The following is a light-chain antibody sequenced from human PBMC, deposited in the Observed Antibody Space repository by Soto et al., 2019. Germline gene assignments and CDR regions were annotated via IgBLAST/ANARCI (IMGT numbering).Light chain of an antibody. Sequence: DIRLTQSPSSLSASVGDRVTITCRASRHIDTHLNWYQQHPGEAPNALIYEASNLQSGVPSRFSGSGSGTDFTLTISGLQPDDSATYYCHQTYSPPDTFGQGTKVDIK. CDR2: EAS. J-gene: IGKJ1*01. CDR1: RHIDTH. CDR3: HQTYSPPDT. V-gene: IGKV1-39*01.